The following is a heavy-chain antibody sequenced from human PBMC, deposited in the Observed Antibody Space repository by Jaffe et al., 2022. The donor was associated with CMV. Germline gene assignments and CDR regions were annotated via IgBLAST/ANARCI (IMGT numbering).Heavy chain of an antibody. Sequence: QVQLQESGPGLVKPSETLSLTCTVSGGSISSYYWSWIRQPPGKGLEWIGYIYYSGSTNYNPSLKSRVTISVDTSKNQFSLKLSSVTAADTAVYYCARTGDFWSGYYMGFDYWGQGTLVTVSS. CDR3: ARTGDFWSGYYMGFDY. V-gene: IGHV4-59*01. D-gene: IGHD3-3*01. CDR2: IYYSGST. J-gene: IGHJ4*02. CDR1: GGSISSYY.